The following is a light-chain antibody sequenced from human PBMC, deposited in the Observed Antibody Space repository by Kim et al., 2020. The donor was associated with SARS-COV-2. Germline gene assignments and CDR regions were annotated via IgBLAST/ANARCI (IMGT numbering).Light chain of an antibody. J-gene: IGLJ3*02. CDR3: SAWDSSLSTWV. CDR1: SNNVGNQG. CDR2: RNN. Sequence: LTKKQYVSKDLRQTATLTCTGDSNNVGNQGAAWLQQHQGHPPRLLSYRNNNRPSGISERFSASRSGTTASLTITGLQPEDEADYYCSAWDSSLSTWVFGGGTQLTVL. V-gene: IGLV10-54*01.